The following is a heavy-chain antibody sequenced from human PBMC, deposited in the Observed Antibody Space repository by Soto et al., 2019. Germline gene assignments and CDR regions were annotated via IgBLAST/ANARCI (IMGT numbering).Heavy chain of an antibody. CDR1: GGSISSYY. Sequence: SETLSLTCTVSGGSISSYYWSWIRQPPGKGLERIGYIYYSVSTNYNPSLKGRVTISVDTSKNQFSLKLSSVTAADTAVYYCARVLRAREWYFEYWGQGTLVTVSS. V-gene: IGHV4-59*01. J-gene: IGHJ4*02. D-gene: IGHD3-3*01. CDR2: IYYSVST. CDR3: ARVLRAREWYFEY.